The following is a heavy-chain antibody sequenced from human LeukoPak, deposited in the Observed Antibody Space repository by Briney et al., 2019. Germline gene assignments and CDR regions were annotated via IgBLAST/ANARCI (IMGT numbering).Heavy chain of an antibody. CDR3: VRDGGVTGDDLLDS. CDR1: GFTFSNYW. CDR2: INQGGSEE. J-gene: IGHJ5*01. V-gene: IGHV3-7*01. D-gene: IGHD5-12*01. Sequence: GGSLRLSCAASGFTFSNYWMTWVRQAPGKGLEWLAHINQGGSEEHYMDSVKARFTISRDNAKNSMSMQTNSLRAEHTAMHYCVRDGGVTGDDLLDSWGQGTLVTVSS.